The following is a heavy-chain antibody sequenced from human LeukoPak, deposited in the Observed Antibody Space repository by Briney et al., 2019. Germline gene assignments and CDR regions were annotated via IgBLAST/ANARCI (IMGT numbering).Heavy chain of an antibody. Sequence: PGGSLRLSCAASGFTFSSYSMNWVRQAPGKGLEWVSSISSSSSYIYYADSVKGRFTISRDNAKNSLYLQMNRLRVEDTAVYYCVRDGPTDVGGPRAFDIWGQGTMVTVSS. J-gene: IGHJ3*02. CDR3: VRDGPTDVGGPRAFDI. V-gene: IGHV3-21*01. D-gene: IGHD3-16*01. CDR1: GFTFSSYS. CDR2: ISSSSSYI.